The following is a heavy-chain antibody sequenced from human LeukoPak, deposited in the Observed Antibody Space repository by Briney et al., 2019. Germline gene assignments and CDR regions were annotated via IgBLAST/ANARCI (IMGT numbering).Heavy chain of an antibody. Sequence: SETLSHTCTVSGGSISSYYWSWIRQPPGKGLEWIGYICYSGSTNYNPSLKSRVTISVDTSKNQFSLKLSSVTAADTAVYYCARVWGYCSSTSCYKGDDWFDPWGQGTLVTVSS. CDR2: ICYSGST. V-gene: IGHV4-59*01. CDR1: GGSISSYY. D-gene: IGHD2-2*02. CDR3: ARVWGYCSSTSCYKGDDWFDP. J-gene: IGHJ5*02.